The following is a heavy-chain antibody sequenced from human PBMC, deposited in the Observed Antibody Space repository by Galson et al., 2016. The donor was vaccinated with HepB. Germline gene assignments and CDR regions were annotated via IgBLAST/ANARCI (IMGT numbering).Heavy chain of an antibody. Sequence: SVKVSCKASGYDFAKYAMHWVRQAPGLRLEWMGWINAGNGDTKYSQKFQDRVNITMDTSASTAYMELSSLRSEDTAVYYCARSRADYEDRSGHYYEPGCDVWGQGTRVTVSS. J-gene: IGHJ3*01. CDR2: INAGNGDT. D-gene: IGHD3-22*01. V-gene: IGHV1-3*01. CDR3: ARSRADYEDRSGHYYEPGCDV. CDR1: GYDFAKYA.